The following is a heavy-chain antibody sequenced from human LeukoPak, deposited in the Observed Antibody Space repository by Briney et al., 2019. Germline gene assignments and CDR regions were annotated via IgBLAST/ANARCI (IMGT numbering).Heavy chain of an antibody. J-gene: IGHJ3*02. CDR1: VGSISSYY. CDR3: ARDSGYYGSGSLDAFDI. Sequence: SETLSLTCTVSVGSISSYYWSWIRQPAGKGLEGMGRSYTSGSTNYNPSLKSRCTMSVATSKNQFSLKLSSVTAADTAVYYCARDSGYYGSGSLDAFDIWGQGTMVTVSS. CDR2: SYTSGST. D-gene: IGHD3-10*01. V-gene: IGHV4-4*07.